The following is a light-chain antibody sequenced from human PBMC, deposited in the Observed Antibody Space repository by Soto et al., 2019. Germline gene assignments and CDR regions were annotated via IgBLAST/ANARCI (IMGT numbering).Light chain of an antibody. Sequence: SYELTQPPSVSVAPGQTARIPCGGDNIGIRSVHWYQQKPGQAPVVVVYDDNDRPSGIPERFSGSNSGNTATLTINRVEAGDEADYYCQVWDSSSDNKVFGNGTKVTV. V-gene: IGLV3-21*02. CDR2: DDN. CDR1: NIGIRS. J-gene: IGLJ1*01. CDR3: QVWDSSSDNKV.